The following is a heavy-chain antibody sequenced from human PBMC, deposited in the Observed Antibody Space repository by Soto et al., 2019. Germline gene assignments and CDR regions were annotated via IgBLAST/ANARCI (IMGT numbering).Heavy chain of an antibody. CDR2: INHSGST. D-gene: IGHD1-26*01. V-gene: IGHV4-34*01. CDR3: ARGSRRSYGGNAGHFDY. Sequence: QVQLQQWGAGLLKPSETLSLTCAVYGGSFSGYYWSWIRQPPGKGLEWIGEINHSGSTNYNPSLKSRVTISVDTSKNQFSLKLSSVTAADTAVYYCARGSRRSYGGNAGHFDYWGQGTLVTVSS. J-gene: IGHJ4*02. CDR1: GGSFSGYY.